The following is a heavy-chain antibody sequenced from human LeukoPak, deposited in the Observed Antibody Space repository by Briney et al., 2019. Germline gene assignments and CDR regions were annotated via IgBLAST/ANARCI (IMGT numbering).Heavy chain of an antibody. CDR2: INPNSGGT. V-gene: IGHV1-2*04. J-gene: IGHJ4*02. D-gene: IGHD4-17*01. CDR3: ARGETTVTSYLGY. CDR1: GYTFTSYY. Sequence: ASVKVSCKASGYTFTSYYMHWVRQAPGQGLEWMGWINPNSGGTNYAQKFQGWVTMTRDTSISTAYMELSRLRSDDTAVYYCARGETTVTSYLGYWGQGTLVTVSS.